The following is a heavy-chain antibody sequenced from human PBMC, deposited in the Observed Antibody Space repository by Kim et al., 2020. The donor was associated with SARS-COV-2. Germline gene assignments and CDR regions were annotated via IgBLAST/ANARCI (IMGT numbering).Heavy chain of an antibody. D-gene: IGHD3-3*01. CDR3: ARRAEVSFWYFDY. J-gene: IGHJ4*02. CDR1: GGSLGSYY. V-gene: IGHV4-59*01. Sequence: SETLSLTCIVSGGSLGSYYWSWIRQPPGKGLEWIGYINYSGRTEYNPSLKSRVTFSVDTSKNQFSLNLRSVAAADTAVYYCARRAEVSFWYFDYWGQGTLVTVSS. CDR2: INYSGRT.